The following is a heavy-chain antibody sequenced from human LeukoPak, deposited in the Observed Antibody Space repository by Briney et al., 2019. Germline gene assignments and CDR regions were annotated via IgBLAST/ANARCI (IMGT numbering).Heavy chain of an antibody. CDR1: GYTFSNFG. CDR2: ISGNNDNP. J-gene: IGHJ4*02. CDR3: ARDGTSTDDY. V-gene: IGHV1-18*01. Sequence: ASLKVSCKASGYTFSNFGISWVRQAPGQGLEWMGWISGNNDNPNYGQKFQGRLTVNTDSSTSTAYMELRNLRSDDTAVYYCARDGTSTDDYWGQGTLVTVSS. D-gene: IGHD2-2*01.